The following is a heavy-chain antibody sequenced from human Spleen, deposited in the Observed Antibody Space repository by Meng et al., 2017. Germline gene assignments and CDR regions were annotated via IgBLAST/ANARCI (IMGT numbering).Heavy chain of an antibody. V-gene: IGHV1-2*02. J-gene: IGHJ6*02. CDR3: ARADYVAYCGGDCYTYGMDV. D-gene: IGHD2-21*01. Sequence: ASVKVSCKASGYTFTGYYMHWVRQAPGQGLEWMGWINPNSGGTNYAQKFQGRVTMTRDTSISTAYMELSRLRSDDTAVYYCARADYVAYCGGDCYTYGMDVWGQGTTVTVSS. CDR2: INPNSGGT. CDR1: GYTFTGYY.